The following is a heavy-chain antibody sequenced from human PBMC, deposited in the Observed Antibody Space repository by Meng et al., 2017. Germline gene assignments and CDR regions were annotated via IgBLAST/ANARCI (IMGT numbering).Heavy chain of an antibody. V-gene: IGHV3-23*01. CDR1: GFTFSSYS. CDR2: ISGSGGST. D-gene: IGHD3-22*01. J-gene: IGHJ1*01. Sequence: GESLKISCAGSGFTFSSYSMSWVRQAPGKGLEWVSAISGSGGSTYYADSVKGRFTISRDNSQNTLYLQMNSLRAEDTAVYYCAKVTYYYDSSGLRPIEYFQHWGQGTLVTVSS. CDR3: AKVTYYYDSSGLRPIEYFQH.